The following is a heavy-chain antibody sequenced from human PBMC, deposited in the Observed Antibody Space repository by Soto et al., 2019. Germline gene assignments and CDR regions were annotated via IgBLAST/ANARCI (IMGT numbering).Heavy chain of an antibody. CDR1: GYTCTSYG. V-gene: IGHV1-18*01. Sequence: GASVKDSCKASGYTCTSYGISWVRQAPGQGLEWMGWISAYNGNTNYAQKLQGRVTMTTDTSTSTAYMELRSLRSDDTAVYYCARVVEVVVVPAKYNWFDPWGQGTLVTVSS. D-gene: IGHD2-2*01. J-gene: IGHJ5*02. CDR2: ISAYNGNT. CDR3: ARVVEVVVVPAKYNWFDP.